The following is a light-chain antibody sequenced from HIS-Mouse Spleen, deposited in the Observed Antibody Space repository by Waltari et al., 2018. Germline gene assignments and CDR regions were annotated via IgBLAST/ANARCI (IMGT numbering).Light chain of an antibody. V-gene: IGLV3-19*01. Sequence: SSELTQDPAVSVALGQTVRITCQGDSLRSYYASWYQQKPGQAPILVIYGRHNRPAGIPARCSGSSSGNTGSLTITGAQAEDEADYYCNSRDSSGNVFGTGTKVTVL. J-gene: IGLJ1*01. CDR2: GRH. CDR3: NSRDSSGNV. CDR1: SLRSYY.